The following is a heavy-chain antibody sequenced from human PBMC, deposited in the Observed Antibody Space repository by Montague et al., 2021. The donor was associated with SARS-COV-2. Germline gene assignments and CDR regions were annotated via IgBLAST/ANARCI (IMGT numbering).Heavy chain of an antibody. J-gene: IGHJ4*02. Sequence: SLRLSWSASGFSFDTYGMSWVRQAPGQGLEWVSSIRGDGDKTYYSGSVKGRFTISRDTSSNTLNLQMNSLRAEDTAIYFCAKQRGPATTTFDYWGQGTLVAVSS. CDR3: AKQRGPATTTFDY. CDR2: IRGDGDKT. CDR1: GFSFDTYG. V-gene: IGHV3-23*01. D-gene: IGHD1/OR15-1a*01.